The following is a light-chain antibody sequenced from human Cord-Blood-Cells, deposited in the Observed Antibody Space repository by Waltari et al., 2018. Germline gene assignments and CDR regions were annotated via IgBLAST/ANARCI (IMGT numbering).Light chain of an antibody. CDR1: RSVSSY. Sequence: EIVLTQSPATLSWSPGERAILSCRASRSVSSYLAWYQQKPGQVPRLLIYDASNRATGIPARCSGSGSGTDFTLTVSSLEPEDFAVGYCQQRSNWIPFDGGTKVEI. V-gene: IGKV3-11*01. J-gene: IGKJ4*01. CDR2: DAS. CDR3: QQRSNWIP.